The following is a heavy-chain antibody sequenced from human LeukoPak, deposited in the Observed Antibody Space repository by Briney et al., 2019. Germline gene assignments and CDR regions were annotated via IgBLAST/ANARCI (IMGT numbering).Heavy chain of an antibody. CDR1: GGSISSYY. Sequence: PSETLSLNCTVSGGSISSYYWSWIRQPPGKGLEWIGYIYYSGSTNYNPSLKRRVTISVATSKNQFSLKLSSVTAADTAVYYCARVLGTGTDYWGQGTLVTVSS. CDR2: IYYSGST. J-gene: IGHJ4*02. D-gene: IGHD3/OR15-3a*01. CDR3: ARVLGTGTDY. V-gene: IGHV4-59*01.